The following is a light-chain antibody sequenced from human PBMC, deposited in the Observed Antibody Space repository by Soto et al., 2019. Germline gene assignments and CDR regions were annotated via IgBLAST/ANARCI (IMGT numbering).Light chain of an antibody. CDR2: DVI. V-gene: IGLV2-14*01. CDR3: SSHTSSSTRV. Sequence: QSALTQPASVSGSPGQSITISCTGTISDVGGYNYVSWYQQHPGKAPKLMIYDVINRPSGVSNRFSGSKSGNTASLTISGLQAEDEADYHCSSHTSSSTRVFGTGTKLTVL. J-gene: IGLJ1*01. CDR1: ISDVGGYNY.